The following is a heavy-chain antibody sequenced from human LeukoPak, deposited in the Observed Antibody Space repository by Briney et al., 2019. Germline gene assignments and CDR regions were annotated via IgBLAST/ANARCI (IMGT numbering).Heavy chain of an antibody. CDR1: GFTVSSNY. D-gene: IGHD2-8*01. J-gene: IGHJ6*02. V-gene: IGHV3-66*01. CDR3: ARVQWGYYYYYGMDV. CDR2: IYSGGST. Sequence: PGGSLRLSCAASGFTVSSNYMSWVRQAPGKGLEWVSVIYSGGSTYYADSVKDRFTISRDNSKNTLYLQMNSLRAEDTAVYYCARVQWGYYYYYGMDVWGQGTTVTVSS.